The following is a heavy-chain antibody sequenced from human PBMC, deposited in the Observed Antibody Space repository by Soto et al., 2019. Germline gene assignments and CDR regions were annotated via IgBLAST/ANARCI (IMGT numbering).Heavy chain of an antibody. J-gene: IGHJ3*02. Sequence: PGGSLRLSCVASGFIFSTYCMTWVRLPPVNGLEFVAHIKQCGSETYYVDSVKGRFTISGYISKNSLYLQMNSLSADDAAVYYFARPSIRGMQSALDIWGQGTMVTVSS. CDR2: IKQCGSET. D-gene: IGHD6-6*01. CDR3: ARPSIRGMQSALDI. V-gene: IGHV3-7*01. CDR1: GFIFSTYC.